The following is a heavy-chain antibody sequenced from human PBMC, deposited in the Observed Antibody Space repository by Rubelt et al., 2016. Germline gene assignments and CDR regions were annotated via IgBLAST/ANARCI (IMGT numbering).Heavy chain of an antibody. V-gene: IGHV1-18*01. J-gene: IGHJ6*02. CDR2: ISAYNGNT. D-gene: IGHD1-26*01. CDR3: ARVSYENQRVVVGATYYYYYGMDV. Sequence: APGQGLEWMGWISAYNGNTNYAQKLQGRVTMTTDTSTSTAYMELRSLRSDDTAVYYCARVSYENQRVVVGATYYYYYGMDVWGQGTTVTVSS.